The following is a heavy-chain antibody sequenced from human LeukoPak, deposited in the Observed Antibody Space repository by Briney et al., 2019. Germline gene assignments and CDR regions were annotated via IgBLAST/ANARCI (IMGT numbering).Heavy chain of an antibody. CDR1: GYTFTSYG. D-gene: IGHD3-3*01. V-gene: IGHV1-18*01. Sequence: ASVKVSCKASGYTFTSYGISWVRQAPGQGLEWMGWISAYNGNTNYAQKLQGRVTMTTDTSTSTAYMELRSLRSDDTAVYYRARATSPTYYDFWSGYYSYWYFDLWGRGTLVTVSS. CDR2: ISAYNGNT. J-gene: IGHJ2*01. CDR3: ARATSPTYYDFWSGYYSYWYFDL.